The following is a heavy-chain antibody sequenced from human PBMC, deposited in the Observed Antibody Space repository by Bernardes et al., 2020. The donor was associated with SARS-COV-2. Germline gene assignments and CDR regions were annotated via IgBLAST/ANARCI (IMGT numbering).Heavy chain of an antibody. CDR2: INFGTGTI. CDR1: GFTFSDYT. Sequence: GGSLTLPCVVSGFTFSDYTMNWVRQAPGKGLAWLSYINFGTGTISYADSVKGRFTISGDNAKNSLFLQMNSLRAEDTAVYYCARDRNYAFDYWGQGTLPTVSS. V-gene: IGHV3-48*04. J-gene: IGHJ4*02. CDR3: ARDRNYAFDY. D-gene: IGHD3-16*01.